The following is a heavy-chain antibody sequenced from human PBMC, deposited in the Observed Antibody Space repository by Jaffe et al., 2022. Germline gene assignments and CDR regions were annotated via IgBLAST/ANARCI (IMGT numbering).Heavy chain of an antibody. CDR1: GFTFSSYW. Sequence: EVQLVESGGGLVQPGGSLRLSCAASGFTFSSYWMSWVRQAPGKGLEWVANIKQDGSEKYYVDSVKGRFTISRDNAKNSLYLQMNSLRAEDTAVYYCARDQIGRYDSSGYLIEEDAFDIWGQGTMVTVSS. CDR2: IKQDGSEK. V-gene: IGHV3-7*05. CDR3: ARDQIGRYDSSGYLIEEDAFDI. D-gene: IGHD3-22*01. J-gene: IGHJ3*02.